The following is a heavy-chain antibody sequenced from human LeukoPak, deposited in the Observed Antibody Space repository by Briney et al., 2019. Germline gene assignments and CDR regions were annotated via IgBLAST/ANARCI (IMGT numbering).Heavy chain of an antibody. J-gene: IGHJ5*02. D-gene: IGHD1-26*01. CDR1: GYTFSNYA. V-gene: IGHV1-69*04. Sequence: GASVKVSCKASGYTFSNYAISWVRQAPGQGLESMGRIIPILGIANYAQKFQGRVTITADKSTSTAYMELSSLRSEDTAVYYCARENSGSYYRWFDPWGQGTLVTVSS. CDR3: ARENSGSYYRWFDP. CDR2: IIPILGIA.